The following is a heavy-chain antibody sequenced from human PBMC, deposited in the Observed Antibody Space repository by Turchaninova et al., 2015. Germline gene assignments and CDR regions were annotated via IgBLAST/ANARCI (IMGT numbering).Heavy chain of an antibody. V-gene: IGHV3-23*01. CDR3: AKPTYDTTGHEYCQF. CDR2: GGST. J-gene: IGHJ1*01. D-gene: IGHD3-22*01. Sequence: GGSTHYAPSVQGRFTISRDNTKNTLYLHMNSLRAEDTATYHCAKPTYDTTGHEYCQFWSQGALVTVSS.